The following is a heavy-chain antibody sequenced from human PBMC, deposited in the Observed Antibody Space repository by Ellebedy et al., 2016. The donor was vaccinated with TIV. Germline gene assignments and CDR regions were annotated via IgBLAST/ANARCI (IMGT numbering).Heavy chain of an antibody. CDR3: AIGLTGDYGAFDL. J-gene: IGHJ3*01. D-gene: IGHD4-17*01. Sequence: GESLKISCAASEFTFSSRWMSWVRQAPGKGLEWVANIEQYGSGKYYVDSVKGRFTISRDDANNLLYLQLNTLRAEDTALYYCAIGLTGDYGAFDLWGQGTMVTVSS. V-gene: IGHV3-7*03. CDR1: EFTFSSRW. CDR2: IEQYGSGK.